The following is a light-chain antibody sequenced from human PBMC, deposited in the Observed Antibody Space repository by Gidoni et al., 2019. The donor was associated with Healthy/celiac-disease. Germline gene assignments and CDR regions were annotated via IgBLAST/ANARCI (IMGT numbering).Light chain of an antibody. CDR2: GKN. CDR1: SLRSYY. V-gene: IGLV3-19*01. CDR3: NSRYSSGNHR. Sequence: SSELTQDPAVSVALGQTVRITCQGDSLRSYYASWYQQKPGQAPVLVIYGKNNRPSGIPDRFSGSSSGNTSSLTITGAQAEDEAVYYCNSRYSSGNHRFGGGTKLTXL. J-gene: IGLJ2*01.